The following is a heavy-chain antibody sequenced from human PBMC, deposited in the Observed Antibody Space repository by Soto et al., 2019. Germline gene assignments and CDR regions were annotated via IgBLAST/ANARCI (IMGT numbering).Heavy chain of an antibody. J-gene: IGHJ4*02. CDR1: GYTFTTYG. CDR2: ISAYSGNT. Sequence: QVQLVQSGAEVKKPGASVKVSCKASGYTFTTYGISWVRQAPGQGLEWVGWISAYSGNTKYAQKLQGRGTVTTYTSTSTAYMQVRSLRSDDTAVYYCARGRYGDYWGQGTLVTTSS. V-gene: IGHV1-18*01. D-gene: IGHD4-17*01. CDR3: ARGRYGDY.